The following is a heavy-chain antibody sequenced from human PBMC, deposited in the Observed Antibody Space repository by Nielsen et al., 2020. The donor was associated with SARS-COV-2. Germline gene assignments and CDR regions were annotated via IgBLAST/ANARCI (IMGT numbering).Heavy chain of an antibody. D-gene: IGHD3-22*01. V-gene: IGHV1-8*01. J-gene: IGHJ4*02. Sequence: WVRQAPGQGLEWMGWISAYNGNTNYAQKFQGRVTMTRNTSISTAYMELSSLRSEDTAVYYCARTPYYYDSSGYDYWGQGTLVTVSS. CDR2: ISAYNGNT. CDR3: ARTPYYYDSSGYDY.